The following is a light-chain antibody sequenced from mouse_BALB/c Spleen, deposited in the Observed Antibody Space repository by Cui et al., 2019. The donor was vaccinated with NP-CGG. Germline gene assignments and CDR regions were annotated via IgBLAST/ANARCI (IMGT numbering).Light chain of an antibody. CDR1: TGAVTTSNY. Sequence: QAVLTQESALTTLPGETVTLTCRSNTGAVTTSNYANWVQEKPDHLFTGLIGGTNNRAPGVPARFSGSLIGDKAALTITGAQTEDEAIYFCALWYSNHWVFGGGTKLTVL. V-gene: IGLV1*01. J-gene: IGLJ1*01. CDR3: ALWYSNHWV. CDR2: GTN.